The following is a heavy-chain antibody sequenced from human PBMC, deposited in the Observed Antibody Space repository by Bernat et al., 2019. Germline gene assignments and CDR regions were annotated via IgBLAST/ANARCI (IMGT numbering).Heavy chain of an antibody. CDR1: GYTFTSYY. V-gene: IGHV1-46*01. CDR2: INPSGGST. Sequence: QVQLVQSGAEVKKPGASVKVSCKASGYTFTSYYMHWVRQAPGQGLEWMGIINPSGGSTSYAQKFQGRVTMTRDTSTSTVYMELSSLRSEDTVVYYCARDGNDLGMDVWGKGTTVTVSS. D-gene: IGHD1-1*01. CDR3: ARDGNDLGMDV. J-gene: IGHJ6*03.